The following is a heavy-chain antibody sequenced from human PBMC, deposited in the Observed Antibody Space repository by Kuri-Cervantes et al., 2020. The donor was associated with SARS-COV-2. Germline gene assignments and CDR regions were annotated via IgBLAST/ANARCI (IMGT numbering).Heavy chain of an antibody. V-gene: IGHV5-51*01. CDR2: IYPSDSDT. Sequence: ESLKISCKVSGYTFTTHWIGWLRQMPGKGLEWMGIIYPSDSDTRYSPSFQGQVIISVDRSINTAYLQWSSLKPSDTAIYYCARRGSATTFLDYWGQGTQVTVSS. CDR3: ARRGSATTFLDY. J-gene: IGHJ4*02. D-gene: IGHD2-15*01. CDR1: GYTFTTHW.